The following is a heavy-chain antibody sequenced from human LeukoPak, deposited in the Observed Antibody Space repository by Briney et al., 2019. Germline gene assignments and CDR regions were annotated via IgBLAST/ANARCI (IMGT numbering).Heavy chain of an antibody. CDR1: GFTFSSYS. Sequence: GVSLRLSCAASGFTFSSYSMNWVRQAPGKGLEWVSSISSSYIYYADSVKGRFTISRDNAKNSLYLQMNSLRAEDTAVYYCARDGNIVVVTAIWMNAFDIWGQGTMVTVSS. V-gene: IGHV3-21*01. CDR3: ARDGNIVVVTAIWMNAFDI. J-gene: IGHJ3*02. D-gene: IGHD2-21*02. CDR2: ISSSYI.